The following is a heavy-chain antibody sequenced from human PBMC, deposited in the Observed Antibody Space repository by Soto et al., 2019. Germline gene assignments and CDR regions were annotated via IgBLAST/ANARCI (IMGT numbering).Heavy chain of an antibody. CDR3: AKSLIVVVPDAYYYGMDV. V-gene: IGHV3-30*18. Sequence: QVQLVESGGGVVQPGRSLRLSCAASGFTFSSYGMHWVRQAPGKGLEWVAVISYDGSNKYYADSVKGRFTISRDNSKNALYLQMNSLRAEDTAVYYCAKSLIVVVPDAYYYGMDVWGQGTTVTVSS. CDR2: ISYDGSNK. J-gene: IGHJ6*02. CDR1: GFTFSSYG. D-gene: IGHD2-2*01.